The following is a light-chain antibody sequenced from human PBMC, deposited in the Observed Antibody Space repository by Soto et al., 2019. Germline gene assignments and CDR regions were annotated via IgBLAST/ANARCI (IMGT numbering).Light chain of an antibody. Sequence: EAVLTQSPATLSLSPGETATLSCRASQSVSSYLAWYQQKPGQAPRLLIYDASKTATGIPARFSGSGSGTDFTLTISGLEPEDFAVYYCQQRSGWPPSLTFGGGTKVEFK. V-gene: IGKV3-11*01. J-gene: IGKJ4*01. CDR1: QSVSSY. CDR2: DAS. CDR3: QQRSGWPPSLT.